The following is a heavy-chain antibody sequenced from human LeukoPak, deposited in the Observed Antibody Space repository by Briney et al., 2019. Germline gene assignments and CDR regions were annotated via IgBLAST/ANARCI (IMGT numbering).Heavy chain of an antibody. CDR2: ISGSGGST. V-gene: IGHV3-23*01. J-gene: IGHJ4*02. Sequence: GGSLRLSCAASGFTFSSYAMSWVRQAPGKGLEWVSAISGSGGSTYYADSVKGRFTISRDNAKNSLYLQMDSLRVEDTAVYYCARSARLMKGVVEVTALDDWGQGTLVTVSS. CDR3: ARSARLMKGVVEVTALDD. CDR1: GFTFSSYA. D-gene: IGHD3-3*01.